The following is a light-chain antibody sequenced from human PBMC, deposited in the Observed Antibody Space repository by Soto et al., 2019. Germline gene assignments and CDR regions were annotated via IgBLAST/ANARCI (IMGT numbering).Light chain of an antibody. V-gene: IGKV3D-15*01. CDR1: QSVGRN. CDR2: GVS. Sequence: EFVVTQSPGTLSLSPGERATLSCSASQSVGRNSLAWYQQKPGQAPRLLIYGVSSRATGIPDRFSGSRSGPEFTLTINSLQSEDFAIYYCQPYNNWPLTFGGGTKVDIK. J-gene: IGKJ4*01. CDR3: QPYNNWPLT.